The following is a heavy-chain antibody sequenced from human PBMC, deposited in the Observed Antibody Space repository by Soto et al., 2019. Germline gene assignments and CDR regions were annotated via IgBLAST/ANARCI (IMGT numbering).Heavy chain of an antibody. CDR3: ARGGGVWSGENWFEP. CDR1: GGSISSYY. CDR2: IYYSGST. V-gene: IGHV4-59*01. J-gene: IGHJ5*02. Sequence: SETLSLTCSVSGGSISSYYWCWIRQPPGKGLEWIGYIYYSGSTNYNPSLKSRVTISVDTSKNQFSLKLSSVTAADTAVYYCARGGGVWSGENWFEPRGQGTLVTVSS. D-gene: IGHD3-3*01.